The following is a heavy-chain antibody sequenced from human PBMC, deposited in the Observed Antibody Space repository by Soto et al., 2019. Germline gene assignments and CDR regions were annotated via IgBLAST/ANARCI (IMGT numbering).Heavy chain of an antibody. J-gene: IGHJ5*02. CDR2: IYHSGST. D-gene: IGHD6-13*01. CDR3: ARVLAAAGGWFDP. Sequence: SETLSLTCAVSGGSISSSNWWSWVRQPPGKGLEWIGEIYHSGSTNYNPSLKSRVTISVDKSKNQFSLKLSSVTAADTAVYYCARVLAAAGGWFDPWGQGTLVTVSS. V-gene: IGHV4-4*02. CDR1: GGSISSSNW.